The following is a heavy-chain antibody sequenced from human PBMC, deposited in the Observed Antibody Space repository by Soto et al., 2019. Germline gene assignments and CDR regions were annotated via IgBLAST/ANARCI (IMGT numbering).Heavy chain of an antibody. Sequence: QVQMVQSGAEVKKPGSSARVSCKVSGGTFSRHSISWVRQAPGQGLEWMGGIIPIFDETQYAQKFQGRLTITADESTTTFHMDLSGLRPEDTAIYFCARDLTSVRGSWGQGTLVTVS. CDR3: ARDLTSVRGS. CDR2: IIPIFDET. CDR1: GGTFSRHS. D-gene: IGHD3-10*01. V-gene: IGHV1-69*01. J-gene: IGHJ5*02.